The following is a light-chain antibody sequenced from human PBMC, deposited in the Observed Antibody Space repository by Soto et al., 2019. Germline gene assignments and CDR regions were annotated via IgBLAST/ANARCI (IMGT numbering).Light chain of an antibody. V-gene: IGLV2-11*01. CDR1: SSDVGGYNY. CDR3: CSYAGSYMV. CDR2: DVS. J-gene: IGLJ2*01. Sequence: QSALTQPRSVSGSPGQSVTISCTGTSSDVGGYNYVSWYQQPPGKAPKLMIYDVSKRPSGVPDRFSGSKSGNTASLTISGLQAEDEADYYCCSYAGSYMVFGGGTKLTVL.